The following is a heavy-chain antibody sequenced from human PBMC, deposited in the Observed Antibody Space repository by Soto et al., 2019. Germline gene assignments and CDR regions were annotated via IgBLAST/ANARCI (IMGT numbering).Heavy chain of an antibody. CDR1: GFTFSSYG. D-gene: IGHD2-21*02. CDR3: AKGDCGSACYSFEAFDI. V-gene: IGHV3-30*18. CDR2: ITYDGSNK. J-gene: IGHJ3*02. Sequence: QVQLVESGGGVVQPGRSLRLSCAASGFTFSSYGMHWVRQAPGKGLEWVAVITYDGSNKYYADFVKGRFTISRDNSKNTLYLQMNSLRAEATAVYYWAKGDCGSACYSFEAFDIWGQGTRVTVSS.